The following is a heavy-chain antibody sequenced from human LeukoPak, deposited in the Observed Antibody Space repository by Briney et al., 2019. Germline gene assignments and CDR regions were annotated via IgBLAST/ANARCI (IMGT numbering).Heavy chain of an antibody. D-gene: IGHD1-26*01. V-gene: IGHV3-7*01. J-gene: IGHJ4*02. CDR3: AKGGATRGRFEN. Sequence: GGSLRLSCAASGFPFNVQTMSWVRQAPGKGLDWVASMRQDGSEIYYVDSVKGRFTISRDNPKNSLYLQMNSLRTEDTAVCYCAKGGATRGRFENWGPGALVTVSS. CDR2: MRQDGSEI. CDR1: GFPFNVQT.